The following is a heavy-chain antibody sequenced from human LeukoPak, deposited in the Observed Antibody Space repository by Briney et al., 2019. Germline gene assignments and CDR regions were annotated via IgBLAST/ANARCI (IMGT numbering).Heavy chain of an antibody. CDR3: ARDQLDYYYYYYMDV. J-gene: IGHJ6*03. CDR1: GGSISSYY. Sequence: PSETLSLTCTVSGGSISSYYWSWIRQPAGKGLEWIGRIYTSGSTNYNPSLKSRVTMSVDTSKNQFSLKLSSVTAADTAVYYCARDQLDYYYYYYMDVWGKGTTVTVSS. CDR2: IYTSGST. D-gene: IGHD2-2*01. V-gene: IGHV4-4*07.